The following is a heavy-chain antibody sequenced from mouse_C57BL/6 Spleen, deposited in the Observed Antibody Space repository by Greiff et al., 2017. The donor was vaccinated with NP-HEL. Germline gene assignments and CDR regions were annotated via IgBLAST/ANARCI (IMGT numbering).Heavy chain of an antibody. D-gene: IGHD1-1*02. CDR2: INPSTGGT. CDR1: GYSFTGYY. CDR3: ARGYYGLAWFAY. V-gene: IGHV1-42*01. Sequence: VQLQQSGPELVKPGASVKISCKASGYSFTGYYMNWVKQSPEKSLEWIGEINPSTGGTTYNQKFKAKATLTVDKSSSTAYMQLKSLTSEDSAVYYCARGYYGLAWFAYWGQGTLVTVSA. J-gene: IGHJ3*01.